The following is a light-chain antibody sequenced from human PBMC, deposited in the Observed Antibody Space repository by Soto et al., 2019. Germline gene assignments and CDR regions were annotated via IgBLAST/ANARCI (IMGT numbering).Light chain of an antibody. CDR2: DAS. Sequence: EIVLTQSPATLSLSPGDRATLSCGASQSVSNNYLAWYQQKPGLAPRLLIYDASYRANGIPDRFSGSGSGTDFTLTISRLEPEDSAVYYCQQYGSSPTWTFGQGTQVDI. CDR1: QSVSNNY. V-gene: IGKV3D-20*01. J-gene: IGKJ1*01. CDR3: QQYGSSPTWT.